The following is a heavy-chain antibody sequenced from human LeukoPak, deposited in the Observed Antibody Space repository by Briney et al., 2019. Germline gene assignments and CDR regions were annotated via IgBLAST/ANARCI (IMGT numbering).Heavy chain of an antibody. Sequence: PSETLSLTCTVAGDSISNYYWTWIRQARGKGREWLCNLYHSRAAHYNPSLKTRVTTSVDTSKDQFSLSLRSSTAADTAVYFCARLGKTYYMDVWGTGTTVTVSS. V-gene: IGHV4-59*08. J-gene: IGHJ6*03. CDR1: GDSISNYY. D-gene: IGHD1/OR15-1a*01. CDR3: ARLGKTYYMDV. CDR2: LYHSRAA.